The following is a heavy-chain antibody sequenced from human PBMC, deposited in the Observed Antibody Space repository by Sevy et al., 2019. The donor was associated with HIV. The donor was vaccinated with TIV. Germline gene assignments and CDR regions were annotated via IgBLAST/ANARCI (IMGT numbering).Heavy chain of an antibody. J-gene: IGHJ4*02. CDR3: ARVTGYSSSWGYSENDPYYSSGWYGVDY. CDR1: GYSFTSYW. V-gene: IGHV5-51*01. Sequence: GESLKISCKGSGYSFTSYWIGWVRQMPGKGLEWMGIIYPGDSDTRYSPSFQGQVTISADKSISTAYLQWSSLKASDTAMYYCARVTGYSSSWGYSENDPYYSSGWYGVDYWGQGTMVTVSS. CDR2: IYPGDSDT. D-gene: IGHD6-13*01.